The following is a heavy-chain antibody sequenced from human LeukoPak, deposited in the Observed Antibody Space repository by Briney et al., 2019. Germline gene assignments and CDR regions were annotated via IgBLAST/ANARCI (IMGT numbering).Heavy chain of an antibody. CDR1: GGSINYYY. D-gene: IGHD3-3*01. CDR3: ARGRFWSGYRFDY. V-gene: IGHV4-59*12. Sequence: SETLSLTCTVSGGSINYYYWSWIRQPPGKGLEWIGYIYYSGSANYNPSLRSRVTISVDTSKNQISLKLSSVTAADTAVYYCARGRFWSGYRFDYWGQGTLVTVSS. CDR2: IYYSGSA. J-gene: IGHJ4*02.